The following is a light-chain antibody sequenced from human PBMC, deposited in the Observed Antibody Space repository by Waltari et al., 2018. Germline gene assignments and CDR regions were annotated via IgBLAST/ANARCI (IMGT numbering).Light chain of an antibody. CDR1: QSVSIY. V-gene: IGKV3-20*01. Sequence: IVLTQSPGTLSLSPGERATLSCRASQSVSIYLAWYPQKPGQAPRLLIYHTSTSATGIPDMFSGSGSGLDFSLTISGLEPEDFAVYYCQHDKNLPVSFGQGTRVEIK. CDR3: QHDKNLPVS. CDR2: HTS. J-gene: IGKJ1*01.